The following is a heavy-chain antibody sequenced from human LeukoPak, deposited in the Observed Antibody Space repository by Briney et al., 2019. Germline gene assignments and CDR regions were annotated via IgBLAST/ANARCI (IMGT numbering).Heavy chain of an antibody. V-gene: IGHV3-23*01. J-gene: IGHJ4*02. CDR2: ISGSGAST. CDR3: AKDSSGYCTNGVCYTNY. D-gene: IGHD2-8*01. CDR1: GVTFSSHA. Sequence: GGSLRLSCAASGVTFSSHAMSWVRQSPGKGLEWVSSISGSGASTYYADSVRGRFTISRDNSKNTLYLQMNSLRAEDTAVYYCAKDSSGYCTNGVCYTNYWGQGTLVTVSS.